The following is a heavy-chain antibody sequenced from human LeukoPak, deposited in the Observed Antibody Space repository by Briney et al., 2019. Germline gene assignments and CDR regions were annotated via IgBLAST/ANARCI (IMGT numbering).Heavy chain of an antibody. J-gene: IGHJ4*02. D-gene: IGHD3-9*01. CDR3: ARGTTEYYDILTGYSFDY. CDR2: INHSGST. V-gene: IGHV4-34*01. Sequence: SETLSLTCAVYGGSFSGYYWSWIRQPPGKGLEWIGEINHSGSTNYNPSLKSRVTISVDTSKNQFSLKLSSVTAADTAVYFCARGTTEYYDILTGYSFDYWGQGTLVTVSS. CDR1: GGSFSGYY.